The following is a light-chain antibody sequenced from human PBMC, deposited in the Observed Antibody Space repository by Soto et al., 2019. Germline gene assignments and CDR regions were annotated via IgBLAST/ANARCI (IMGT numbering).Light chain of an antibody. J-gene: IGKJ2*01. CDR2: GAS. V-gene: IGKV3-20*01. Sequence: VLTQSPGTLSLSPGDSATLSCRASQRVSGSSLAWYQQKPGQAPRLLIYGASSRATGVPDRFSGNGSGADFTLTISGLEPEDFALYHCQQYGNSPSFGQGTKLEI. CDR1: QRVSGSS. CDR3: QQYGNSPS.